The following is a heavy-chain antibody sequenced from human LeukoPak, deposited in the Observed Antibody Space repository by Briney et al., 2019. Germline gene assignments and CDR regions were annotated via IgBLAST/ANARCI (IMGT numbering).Heavy chain of an antibody. CDR3: AELGITMIGGV. CDR2: LSGSGTST. Sequence: GGSLRLSCAASGFIFSSYGMSWVRQAPGKGLEWVSGLSGSGTSTYYADSVKGRFTISRDNSKNTLYLQMNSLRAEDTAVYYCAELGITMIGGVWGKGTTVTISS. CDR1: GFIFSSYG. D-gene: IGHD3-10*02. V-gene: IGHV3-23*01. J-gene: IGHJ6*04.